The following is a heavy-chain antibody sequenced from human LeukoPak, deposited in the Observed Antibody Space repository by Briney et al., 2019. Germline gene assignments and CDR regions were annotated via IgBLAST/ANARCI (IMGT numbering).Heavy chain of an antibody. V-gene: IGHV3-30*18. CDR2: ISYDGSNK. CDR1: GFTFSSYG. Sequence: GGSLRLSCAASGFTFSSYGMHWVRQAPGKGLEWVAVISYDGSNKYYADSVKARFTISRDNSKNTLYLQMNSLRAEDTAVYYCAKGRGIGYCSSTSCYTAPDYWGQGTLVTVSS. J-gene: IGHJ4*02. CDR3: AKGRGIGYCSSTSCYTAPDY. D-gene: IGHD2-2*02.